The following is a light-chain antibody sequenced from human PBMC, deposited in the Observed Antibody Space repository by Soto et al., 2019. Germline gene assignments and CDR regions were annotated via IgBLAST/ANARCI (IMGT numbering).Light chain of an antibody. CDR2: DAS. J-gene: IGKJ1*01. Sequence: EIVMTQSPATLSVSPGERATLSCRASQSVSSNLAWYQQKPGLAPRLLIYDASTRATGIPARFSGSGSGTEFTLAISSLQSEDFAVYYCQQYNNWPPWTF. CDR1: QSVSSN. V-gene: IGKV3-15*01. CDR3: QQYNNWPPWT.